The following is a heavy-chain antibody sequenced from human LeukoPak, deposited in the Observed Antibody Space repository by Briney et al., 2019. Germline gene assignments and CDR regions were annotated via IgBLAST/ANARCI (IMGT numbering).Heavy chain of an antibody. Sequence: HPGGSLRLSCAASGFTFSSYWMSWVRQAPGKGLEWVANIKQDGSEKYYVDSVKGRFTISRDNAENSLYLQMNSLRVEDTAVYYCARFETVAAKPFEYWGQGTLVTVSS. V-gene: IGHV3-7*01. CDR3: ARFETVAAKPFEY. J-gene: IGHJ4*02. CDR2: IKQDGSEK. D-gene: IGHD6-19*01. CDR1: GFTFSSYW.